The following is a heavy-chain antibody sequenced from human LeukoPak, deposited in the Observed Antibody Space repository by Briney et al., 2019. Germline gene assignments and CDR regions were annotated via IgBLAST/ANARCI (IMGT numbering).Heavy chain of an antibody. CDR2: ISGNGSST. D-gene: IGHD6-19*01. CDR3: AKDIFSSGWYNNFDY. Sequence: GGSLRLSCAASGFTFNDYAMHWVRQAPGKGLEWVSLISGNGSSTYYTDSVKGRFTISRDNRKNSLYLQMNSLRTEDTALYYCAKDIFSSGWYNNFDYWRQGTLVSVPP. V-gene: IGHV3-43*02. CDR1: GFTFNDYA. J-gene: IGHJ4*02.